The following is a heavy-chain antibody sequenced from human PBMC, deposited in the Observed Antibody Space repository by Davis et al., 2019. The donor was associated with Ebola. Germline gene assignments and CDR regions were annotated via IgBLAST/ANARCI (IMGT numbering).Heavy chain of an antibody. D-gene: IGHD2/OR15-2a*01. CDR2: FGTGGDT. CDR1: GFIFRNYV. Sequence: PGGSLRLSCETSGFIFRNYVMSWVRQAPGKGLEWVSTFGTGGDTYYADSVKGRFAISRDNSRGTLYLQMNSLRVEDSAIYYCMKDSSNIWFDIWGQGTLVTVSS. CDR3: MKDSSNIWFDI. J-gene: IGHJ3*02. V-gene: IGHV3-23*01.